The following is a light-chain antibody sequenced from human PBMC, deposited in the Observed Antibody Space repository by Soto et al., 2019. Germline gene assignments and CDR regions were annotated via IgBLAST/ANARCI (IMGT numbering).Light chain of an antibody. V-gene: IGLV1-40*01. J-gene: IGLJ2*01. CDR1: SSNIGAGYD. CDR2: GNS. Sequence: QSVLTQPPSVSGAPGQRVTISCTGSSSNIGAGYDVHWYQQLPGTAPKLLIYGNSNRPSGVPDRFSGSKSGTSASLAITGLQPEDEADYHCQSYDSSLSGSVFGGGTKLTVL. CDR3: QSYDSSLSGSV.